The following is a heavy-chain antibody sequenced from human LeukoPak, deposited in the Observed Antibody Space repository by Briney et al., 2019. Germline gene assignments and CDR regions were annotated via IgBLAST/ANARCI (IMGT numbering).Heavy chain of an antibody. CDR1: GYTFTSYD. Sequence: ASVKVSCKASGYTFTSYDINWVRQATGQGLEWTGWMNPNSGNTGYAQKFQGRVTMTRDTSISTAYMELSRLRSDDTAVYYCARGPPVDYFDYWGQGTLVTVSS. CDR2: MNPNSGNT. CDR3: ARGPPVDYFDY. J-gene: IGHJ4*02. V-gene: IGHV1-8*01.